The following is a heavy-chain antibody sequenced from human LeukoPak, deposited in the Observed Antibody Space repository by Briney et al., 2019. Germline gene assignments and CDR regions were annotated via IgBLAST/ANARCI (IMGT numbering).Heavy chain of an antibody. D-gene: IGHD2-2*01. CDR3: AKTTSYWYFDL. Sequence: PSETLSLTCAVSGYSITSGYYWDRIRQPSGKGLEWIGSVHHSGGIYYNPSLKSRVTISVDTSKNQFSLKLSSMTAADTAVYYCAKTTSYWYFDLWGRATLVTVSS. J-gene: IGHJ2*01. CDR2: VHHSGGI. V-gene: IGHV4-38-2*01. CDR1: GYSITSGYY.